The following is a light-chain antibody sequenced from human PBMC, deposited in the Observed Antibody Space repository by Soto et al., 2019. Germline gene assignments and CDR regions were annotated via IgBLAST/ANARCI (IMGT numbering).Light chain of an antibody. CDR1: QSISTY. CDR2: KTS. J-gene: IGKJ1*01. CDR3: LQYYTDSPWT. V-gene: IGKV1-5*03. Sequence: DIQMTQSPSTLSASVGDRVTITCRASQSISTYLAWYQHQPGKAPKVLIYKTSSLESGVPSRFSGSGSWTEVTLTIGSLQPDDFATYFCLQYYTDSPWTFGQGTKVEIK.